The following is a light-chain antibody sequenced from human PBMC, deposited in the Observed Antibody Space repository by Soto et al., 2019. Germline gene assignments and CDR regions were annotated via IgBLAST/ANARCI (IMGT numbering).Light chain of an antibody. CDR2: DAS. Sequence: DIQMTQSPSSLSASVGDRVTITCQASQDISNHLSWYQQKPGKAPKLLIYDASNLETGVPSGFSGSGAGTDFTFTIRSMQPENAATYYCQQHRSLPLTFGGGAKLEIK. CDR1: QDISNH. V-gene: IGKV1-33*01. CDR3: QQHRSLPLT. J-gene: IGKJ4*01.